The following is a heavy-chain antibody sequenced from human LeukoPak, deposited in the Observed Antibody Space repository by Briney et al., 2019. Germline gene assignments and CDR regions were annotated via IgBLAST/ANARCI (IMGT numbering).Heavy chain of an antibody. J-gene: IGHJ1*01. Sequence: SQTLSLTCAISGDSVSSNSAAWNWIRQSPSRGLEWLGRTYYRSKWYNDYVVSVKSRITINSDTSKNQFSLNLNSVTAADTAVYYCARGGAARLHFQNWGQGTLVTVSS. D-gene: IGHD6-6*01. CDR1: GDSVSSNSAA. V-gene: IGHV6-1*01. CDR2: TYYRSKWYN. CDR3: ARGGAARLHFQN.